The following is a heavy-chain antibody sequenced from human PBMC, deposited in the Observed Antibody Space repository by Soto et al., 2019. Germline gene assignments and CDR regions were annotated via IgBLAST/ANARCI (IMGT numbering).Heavy chain of an antibody. J-gene: IGHJ4*02. CDR1: GGSISSSYY. CDR3: ASPGFGYYDSSGYYSLDY. V-gene: IGHV4-39*01. D-gene: IGHD3-22*01. Sequence: LSLTCTVSGGSISSSYYWGWIRQPPGKGLEWIGSIYYSGSTYYNPSLKSRVTISVDTSKNQFSLKLSSVTAADTAVYYCASPGFGYYDSSGYYSLDYWGQGTLVT. CDR2: IYYSGST.